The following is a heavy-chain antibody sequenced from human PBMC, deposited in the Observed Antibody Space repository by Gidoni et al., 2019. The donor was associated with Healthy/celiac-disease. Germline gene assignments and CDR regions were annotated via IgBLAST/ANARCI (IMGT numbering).Heavy chain of an antibody. D-gene: IGHD5-18*01. Sequence: QLQLQESAPGLVKPAETLSLTCTVSGGSIISSSYYWGWIRPPLGKGLEWIGRIYYSGVTYYSPSLNSRVSISGDTSKYQFSLKLSSVTAAYTAVYYCARHEAAMVLRRKLYWYFDLWGRGTLVTVPS. J-gene: IGHJ2*01. CDR1: GGSIISSSYY. CDR3: ARHEAAMVLRRKLYWYFDL. V-gene: IGHV4-39*01. CDR2: IYYSGVT.